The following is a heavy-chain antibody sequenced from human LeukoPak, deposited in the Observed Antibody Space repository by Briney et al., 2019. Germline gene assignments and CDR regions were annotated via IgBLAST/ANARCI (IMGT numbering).Heavy chain of an antibody. J-gene: IGHJ5*02. V-gene: IGHV4-39*07. D-gene: IGHD6-19*01. CDR3: ARHSGSGWYGNWFDP. CDR2: IYHSGST. Sequence: SGTLSLTCTVSGGSISGSSYQWGWIRQPPGNGLEWIGSIYHSGSTYCNPSLNSRVTISVHTSKNQFSLKLNSVTAADTAVYYCARHSGSGWYGNWFDPWGQGTLVTVSS. CDR1: GGSISGSSYQ.